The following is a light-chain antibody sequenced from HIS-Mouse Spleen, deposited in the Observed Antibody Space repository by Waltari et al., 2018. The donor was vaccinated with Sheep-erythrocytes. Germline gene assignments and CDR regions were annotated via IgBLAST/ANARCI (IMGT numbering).Light chain of an antibody. CDR1: SSDVGSYNL. J-gene: IGLJ3*02. V-gene: IGLV2-23*01. CDR2: EGS. Sequence: QSALTQPASVSGSPGPSITISCTGTSSDVGSYNLVSWYQQHPGKAPQLMIYEGSKRPSGVSNRFSGSKSGNTASLTISGLQAEDEADYYCCSYAGSSTPWVFGGGTKLTVL. CDR3: CSYAGSSTPWV.